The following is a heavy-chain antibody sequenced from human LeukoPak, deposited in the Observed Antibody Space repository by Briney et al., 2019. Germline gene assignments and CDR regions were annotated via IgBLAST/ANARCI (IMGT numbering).Heavy chain of an antibody. Sequence: GGSLRLSCAASGFTFSSYEMNWVRQAPGKGLEWVSYISSSGSTIYYADSVKGRFTISRDNAKNSLYLQMNSLRAEDTAVYYGARLDGDWFDPWGQGTLVTVSS. CDR1: GFTFSSYE. V-gene: IGHV3-48*03. CDR3: ARLDGDWFDP. J-gene: IGHJ5*02. D-gene: IGHD5-24*01. CDR2: ISSSGSTI.